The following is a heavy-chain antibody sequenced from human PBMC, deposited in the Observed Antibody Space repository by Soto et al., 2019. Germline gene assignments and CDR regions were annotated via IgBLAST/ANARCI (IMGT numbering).Heavy chain of an antibody. V-gene: IGHV3-21*01. CDR1: GFTFNSYS. CDR2: ITSGSTFI. D-gene: IGHD3-10*01. Sequence: EVRLVESGGGLVKPGGSLRLSCAASGFTFNSYSMNWVRQVPGKGLEWVSSITSGSTFIYYADSAKGRFTISRDRAENSMFLQMNRLSTDDTAMYYCARSQPYGGMDVWGQGATVTV. J-gene: IGHJ6*02. CDR3: ARSQPYGGMDV.